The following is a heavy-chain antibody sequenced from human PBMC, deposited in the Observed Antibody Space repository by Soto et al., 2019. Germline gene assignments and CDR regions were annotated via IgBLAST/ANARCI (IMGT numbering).Heavy chain of an antibody. J-gene: IGHJ5*02. CDR3: ARDFAHGPSVVPAATHDDDNWFDP. Sequence: QVQLQESGPGLVKPSQTLSLTCTVSGGSISSGDYYWSWIRQPPGKGLEWIGYIYYSGSTYYNPSLKSRVTIPVDTSKNQFSLKLTSVTAADTTVYYSARDFAHGPSVVPAATHDDDNWFDPWGQGTLVTVSS. V-gene: IGHV4-30-4*01. CDR1: GGSISSGDYY. D-gene: IGHD2-2*01. CDR2: IYYSGST.